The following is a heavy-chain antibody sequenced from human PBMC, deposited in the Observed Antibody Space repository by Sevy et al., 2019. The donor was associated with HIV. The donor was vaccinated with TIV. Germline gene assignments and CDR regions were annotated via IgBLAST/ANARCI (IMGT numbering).Heavy chain of an antibody. J-gene: IGHJ4*02. Sequence: GESLKISCAASGFTFSSYAMHWVRQAPGKGLEWVAVISYDGSNKYYADSVKGRFTISRDNSKNTLYLHMNSLRAEDTAVYYCARDWAQYSSSALIDYWGQGTLITVSS. V-gene: IGHV3-30*04. CDR2: ISYDGSNK. D-gene: IGHD6-6*01. CDR1: GFTFSSYA. CDR3: ARDWAQYSSSALIDY.